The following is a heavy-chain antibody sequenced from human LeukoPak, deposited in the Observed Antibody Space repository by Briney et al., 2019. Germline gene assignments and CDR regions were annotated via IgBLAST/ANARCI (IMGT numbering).Heavy chain of an antibody. Sequence: GGSLRLSCAASGFTFGSYAMSWVRQAPGKGLEWVSAISGSGGSTYYADSVKGRFTISRDNSKNTLYLQMNSLRAEDTAVYYCAKDGPRDATVTQRGYFDYWGQGTLVTVSS. D-gene: IGHD4-17*01. CDR2: ISGSGGST. CDR1: GFTFGSYA. V-gene: IGHV3-23*01. J-gene: IGHJ4*02. CDR3: AKDGPRDATVTQRGYFDY.